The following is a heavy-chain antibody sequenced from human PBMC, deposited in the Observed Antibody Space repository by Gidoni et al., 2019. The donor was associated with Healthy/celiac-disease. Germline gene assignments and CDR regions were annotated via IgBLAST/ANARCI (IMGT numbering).Heavy chain of an antibody. V-gene: IGHV3-21*01. CDR3: ARDEVATSPFDY. CDR1: GFTFSSYS. CDR2: ISSSSSYI. Sequence: EVQLVESGGGLVKPGGSLRLSCAASGFTFSSYSMNWVRQAPGKGLEWVSSISSSSSYIYYADSVKGRFTISRDNAKNSLYLQMNSLRAEDTAVYYCARDEVATSPFDYWGQGTLVTVSS. J-gene: IGHJ4*02. D-gene: IGHD5-12*01.